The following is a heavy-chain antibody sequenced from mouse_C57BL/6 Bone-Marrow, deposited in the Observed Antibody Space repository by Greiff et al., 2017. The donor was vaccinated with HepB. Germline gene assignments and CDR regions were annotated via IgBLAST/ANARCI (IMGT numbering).Heavy chain of an antibody. J-gene: IGHJ3*01. CDR1: GYTFTSYW. Sequence: VQLQQPGAELVKPGASVKLSCKASGYTFTSYWMHWVKQRPGQGLEWIGMIHPNSGSTNYNEKFKSKATLTVDKSSSTAYMQLSSPTSEDSAVYYCARIYYDYDGFAYWGQGTLVTVSA. CDR3: ARIYYDYDGFAY. V-gene: IGHV1-64*01. D-gene: IGHD2-4*01. CDR2: IHPNSGST.